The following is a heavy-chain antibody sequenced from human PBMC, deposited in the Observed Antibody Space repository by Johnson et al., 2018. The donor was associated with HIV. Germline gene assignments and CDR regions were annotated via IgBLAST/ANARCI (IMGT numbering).Heavy chain of an antibody. D-gene: IGHD3-10*01. CDR2: IKQDGSEK. J-gene: IGHJ3*02. CDR3: AKCGDADAFDI. V-gene: IGHV3-7*01. Sequence: VQLVESGGGLVQPGRSLRLSCAASGFTFSSYYMSWVRQAPGKGLEWVANIKQDGSEKHYVDSVKGRFTISRDNAKNSLYLQMNSLRAEDTAVYYCAKCGDADAFDIWGQGTMVTVSS. CDR1: GFTFSSYY.